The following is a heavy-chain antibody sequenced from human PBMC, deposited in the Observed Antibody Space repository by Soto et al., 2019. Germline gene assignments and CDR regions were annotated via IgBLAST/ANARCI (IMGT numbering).Heavy chain of an antibody. CDR1: GGTFSSYT. CDR2: IIPILGIA. CDR3: ARAPDDCSGGSCSFP. V-gene: IGHV1-69*02. J-gene: IGHJ5*02. D-gene: IGHD2-15*01. Sequence: VKVSCKASGGTFSSYTISWVRQAPGQGLEWMGRIIPILGIANYAQKFQGRVTITADKSTSTAYMELSSLRSEDTAVYYCARAPDDCSGGSCSFPWGQGTLVTVSS.